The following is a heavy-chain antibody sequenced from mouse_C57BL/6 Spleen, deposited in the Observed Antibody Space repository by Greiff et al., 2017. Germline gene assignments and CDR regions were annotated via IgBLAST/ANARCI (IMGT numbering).Heavy chain of an antibody. D-gene: IGHD2-4*01. CDR3: TTDYASLGY. CDR2: IDPENGDT. V-gene: IGHV14-4*01. J-gene: IGHJ2*01. CDR1: GFNIKDDY. Sequence: DVKLQESGAELVRPGASVKLSCTASGFNIKDDYMHWVKQRPEQGLEWIGWIDPENGDTEYASQFQGKATITADTSSNTAYLQLSSLTSEDTAVYYCTTDYASLGYWGQGTTLTVSS.